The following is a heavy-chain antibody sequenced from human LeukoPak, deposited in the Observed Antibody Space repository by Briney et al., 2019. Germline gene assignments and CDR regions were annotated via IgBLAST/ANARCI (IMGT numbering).Heavy chain of an antibody. D-gene: IGHD6-13*01. J-gene: IGHJ6*03. CDR2: INSDGSST. CDR3: ARVNWPRIYSSSWDESYYYYYYMDV. CDR1: GFTFSSYW. Sequence: PGGSLRLSCAASGFTFSSYWMHWVRQAPGKGLVWVSRINSDGSSTSYADSVKGRFTISRDNAKNTLYLQMNSLRAEDTAVYYCARVNWPRIYSSSWDESYYYYYYMDVWGKGTTVTISS. V-gene: IGHV3-74*01.